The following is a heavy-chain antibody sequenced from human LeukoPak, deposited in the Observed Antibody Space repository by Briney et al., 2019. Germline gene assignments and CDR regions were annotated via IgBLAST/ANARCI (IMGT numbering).Heavy chain of an antibody. V-gene: IGHV4-59*06. J-gene: IGHJ3*02. D-gene: IGHD6-19*01. CDR1: GGSISSYY. Sequence: SETLSLTCSVSGGSISSYYWSWIRQHPGKGLEWIGYIYYSGSTYYNPSLKSRVTISVDTSKNQFSLKLSSVTAADTAVYYCARVGRIVVADLGAFDIWGQGTMVTVSS. CDR3: ARVGRIVVADLGAFDI. CDR2: IYYSGST.